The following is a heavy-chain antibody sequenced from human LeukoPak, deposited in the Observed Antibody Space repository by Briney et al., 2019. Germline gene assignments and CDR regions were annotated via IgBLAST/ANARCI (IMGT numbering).Heavy chain of an antibody. CDR2: INSDGSST. Sequence: GGALRLSCAASGFIFSSYWMRWVRQAPGKGVGWVSRINSDGSSTSYADSVKGRFTISRDNAKNTRYLQINSLRAEDTAVYYCARERDYYDSSGYYVGGAFDIWGQGTMVAVSS. CDR3: ARERDYYDSSGYYVGGAFDI. J-gene: IGHJ3*02. D-gene: IGHD3-22*01. CDR1: GFIFSSYW. V-gene: IGHV3-74*01.